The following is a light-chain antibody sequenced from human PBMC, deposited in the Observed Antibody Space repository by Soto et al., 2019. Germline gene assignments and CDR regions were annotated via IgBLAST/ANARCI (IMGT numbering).Light chain of an antibody. V-gene: IGKV3-20*01. CDR1: QSVSNNY. CDR2: AAP. CDR3: QQYGSSGT. J-gene: IGKJ1*01. Sequence: EIVLTQSPGTLSLSPGERATLSCRASQSVSNNYLAWYQQKPGQAPRLLIYAAPNRATGIPDRFSGSGSGTDFTLTISRLEPEDFAVYYCQQYGSSGTFGQGTKVEIK.